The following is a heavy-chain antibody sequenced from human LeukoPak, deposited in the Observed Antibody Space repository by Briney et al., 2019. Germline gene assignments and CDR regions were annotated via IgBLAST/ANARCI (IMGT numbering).Heavy chain of an antibody. CDR1: GYSISSGYY. CDR3: ARPGLAADXFXX. D-gene: IGHD6-13*01. CDR2: IYHSGST. J-gene: IGHJ3*01. V-gene: IGHV4-38-2*01. Sequence: PSETLSLTCAVSGYSISSGYYWGWIRQPPGKGLEWIGSIYHSGSTYYNPSLKSRVTISVDTSKNQFSLKLSSVTAADTAVYYCARPGLAADXFXXWGQXXMVT.